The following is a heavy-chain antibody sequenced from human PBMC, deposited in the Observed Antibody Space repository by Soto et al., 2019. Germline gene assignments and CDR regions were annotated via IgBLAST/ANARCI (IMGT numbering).Heavy chain of an antibody. J-gene: IGHJ4*02. CDR1: GFSLSTSGVG. CDR2: IYWDDDK. Sequence: QITLKESGPTLVKPTQTLTLTCTFSGFSLSTSGVGVGWIRQPPGKALEWLALIYWDDDKRYSPSLKSRLTITQSTSKNRVVLTMTTMAPVDPPTYDCAHRGTIAARTFAYRGQEPLVPVSS. D-gene: IGHD6-6*01. V-gene: IGHV2-5*02. CDR3: AHRGTIAARTFAY.